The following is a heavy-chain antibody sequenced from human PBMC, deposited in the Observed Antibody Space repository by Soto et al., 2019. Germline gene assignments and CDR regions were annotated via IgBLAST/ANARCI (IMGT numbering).Heavy chain of an antibody. V-gene: IGHV3-73*01. CDR3: AREGPGSSSWFVDS. CDR1: GFTFSDSA. CDR2: IRNKGNNYAT. J-gene: IGHJ4*02. Sequence: PGGSLRLSCAASGFTFSDSAMHWVRQASGKGLEWVGRIRNKGNNYATAYTASVKGRFTISRDDSKNTVYLQMNSLKIDDTAVYYCAREGPGSSSWFVDSWGQGTLVTVSS. D-gene: IGHD6-13*01.